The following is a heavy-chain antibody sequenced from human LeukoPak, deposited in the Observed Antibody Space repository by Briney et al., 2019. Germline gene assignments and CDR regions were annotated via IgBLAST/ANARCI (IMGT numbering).Heavy chain of an antibody. Sequence: PGGSLRLSCAASGFTFSSYSMNWVRQAPGKGLEWVSYISSSSSTIYYADSVKGRFTISRDNAKNSLYLQMNSLRAEDTAVYYCARVGHCGGDCSSGYYYYMDVWGKGTTVTVSS. J-gene: IGHJ6*03. CDR1: GFTFSSYS. D-gene: IGHD2-21*01. CDR2: ISSSSSTI. CDR3: ARVGHCGGDCSSGYYYYMDV. V-gene: IGHV3-48*01.